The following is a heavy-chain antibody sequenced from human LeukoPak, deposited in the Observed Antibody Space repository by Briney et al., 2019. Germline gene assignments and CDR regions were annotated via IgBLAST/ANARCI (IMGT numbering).Heavy chain of an antibody. CDR2: INPNSGGT. CDR1: GYTFTGYY. Sequence: ASVKVSCKASGYTFTGYYMHWVRQAPGQGLEWMGRINPNSGGTNYAQKFQGRVTMTRDTSISTAYMELSRLRSDDTAVYYCASDRGSRGYFDYWGQGTLVTVSS. J-gene: IGHJ4*02. V-gene: IGHV1-2*06. D-gene: IGHD5-24*01. CDR3: ASDRGSRGYFDY.